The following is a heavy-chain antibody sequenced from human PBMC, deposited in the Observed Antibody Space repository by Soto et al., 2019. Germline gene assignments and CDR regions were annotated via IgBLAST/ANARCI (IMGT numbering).Heavy chain of an antibody. V-gene: IGHV3-48*03. CDR2: IDGSGATK. J-gene: IGHJ4*02. D-gene: IGHD3-10*01. CDR1: GLTFMVLG. CDR3: ARGFGRFNY. Sequence: EVQLLESGGGLLRPGGPLKPSGGFSGLTFMVLGLNWVRQAPGRGPNWLAYIDGSGATKKYADSVRGRFTTSRDKPNNSLFLQMSSLSTADTAIYYCARGFGRFNYWGQVTLVSVSS.